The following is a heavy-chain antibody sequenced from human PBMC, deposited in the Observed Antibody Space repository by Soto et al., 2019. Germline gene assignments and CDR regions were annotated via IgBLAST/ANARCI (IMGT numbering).Heavy chain of an antibody. CDR3: ARDPKLLLEYYFDC. Sequence: TGGSLRLSCAAAGFNCGRYGMHWVRQAPGKGLEWVAVIWSDGSYKDYADSVKGRFTISRDNTKNTLHLQMNSLRVEDTAVYYCARDPKLLLEYYFDCWGLGTLVTVSS. D-gene: IGHD3-22*01. CDR1: GFNCGRYG. J-gene: IGHJ4*02. CDR2: IWSDGSYK. V-gene: IGHV3-33*01.